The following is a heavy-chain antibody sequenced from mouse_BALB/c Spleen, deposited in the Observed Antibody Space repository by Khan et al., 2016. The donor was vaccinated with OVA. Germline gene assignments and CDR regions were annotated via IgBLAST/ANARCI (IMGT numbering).Heavy chain of an antibody. CDR3: TRPYYYGTSWYFDY. V-gene: IGHV1S81*02. J-gene: IGHJ2*01. CDR2: INPSNGVT. D-gene: IGHD1-1*01. CDR1: GYHFTSYY. Sequence: QVQLQQSGAELVKPGASVMLSCKASGYHFTSYYMYWVRQRPGQGLEWIGEINPSNGVTNFSEKFETKATLTVDKSSSTAYMQLISLTSEDSAVYYCTRPYYYGTSWYFDYWGQGTTLTVSS.